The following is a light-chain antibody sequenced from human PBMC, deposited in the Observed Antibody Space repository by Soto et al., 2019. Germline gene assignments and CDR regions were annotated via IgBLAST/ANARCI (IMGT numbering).Light chain of an antibody. CDR2: EVY. CDR3: GAHAGSNTWV. Sequence: QSALTQSPSASASPGQSVTISCTGRSGDVGAYNYVSWYQQHPGKAPKLIIYEVYKRPSGVPDRFSVSKSGITASLTVSGLQADEEADYYCGAHAGSNTWVFGGGTKVTVL. CDR1: SGDVGAYNY. V-gene: IGLV2-8*01. J-gene: IGLJ3*02.